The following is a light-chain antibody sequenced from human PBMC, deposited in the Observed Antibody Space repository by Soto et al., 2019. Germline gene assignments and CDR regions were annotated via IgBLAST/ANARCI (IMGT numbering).Light chain of an antibody. CDR3: QQSYSPPYT. CDR2: AAS. V-gene: IGKV1-39*01. CDR1: QSISSY. Sequence: DIQMTQSPSSLSASVGDRVTITCRASQSISSYLNWYQQKPGKAPKLLIYAASSLQSRVQSSFSGSGSGTDFTLNISSLQPEDFENYYFQQSYSPPYTFGQGTKLEIK. J-gene: IGKJ2*01.